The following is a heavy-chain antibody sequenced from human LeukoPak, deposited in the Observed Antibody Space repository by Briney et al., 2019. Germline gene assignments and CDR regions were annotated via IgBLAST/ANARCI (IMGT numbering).Heavy chain of an antibody. CDR2: INSDGSST. J-gene: IGHJ4*02. CDR3: ARDTDTVTTILDY. V-gene: IGHV3-74*01. Sequence: GGSLRLSCAASGFTFSSYWMHWVRQAPGKGPVWVSRINSDGSSTSCADSVKGRFTISRDNAKNTLYLQMNSLRAEDTAVYYCARDTDTVTTILDYWGQGTLVTVSS. CDR1: GFTFSSYW. D-gene: IGHD4-17*01.